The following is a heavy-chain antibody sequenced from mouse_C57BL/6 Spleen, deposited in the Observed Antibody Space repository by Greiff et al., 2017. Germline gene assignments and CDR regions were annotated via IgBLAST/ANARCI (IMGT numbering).Heavy chain of an antibody. CDR3: ARDPHDGYYRAMDY. D-gene: IGHD2-3*01. CDR1: GFTFSSYA. Sequence: EVKLVESGGGLVKPGGSLKLSCAASGFTFSSYAMSWVRQTPEKRLEGVATISDGGSYTYYPDNVTGRFTISRDNDKNNLYLQMSHLKSEDTAMYYCARDPHDGYYRAMDYWGQGTSVTVSS. J-gene: IGHJ4*01. V-gene: IGHV5-4*01. CDR2: ISDGGSYT.